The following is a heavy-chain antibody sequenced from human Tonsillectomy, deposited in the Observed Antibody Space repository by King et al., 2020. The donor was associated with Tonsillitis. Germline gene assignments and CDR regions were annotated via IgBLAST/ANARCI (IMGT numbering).Heavy chain of an antibody. V-gene: IGHV3-9*01. Sequence: VQLVESGGGLVQPGRSLRLSCAASGFTFDDYAMHWVRQAPGKGLEWVSGISWNSGSIGYADSVKGRFTISRDNAKNSLYLQMNSLRAEDTALYYCAKVSEHYYYYGMDVWGQGTTVTVSS. J-gene: IGHJ6*02. CDR3: AKVSEHYYYYGMDV. CDR2: ISWNSGSI. CDR1: GFTFDDYA.